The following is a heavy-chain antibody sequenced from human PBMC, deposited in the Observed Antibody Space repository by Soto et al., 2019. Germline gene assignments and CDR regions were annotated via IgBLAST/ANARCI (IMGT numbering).Heavy chain of an antibody. Sequence: SETLSLTCTVSGGSISSDDYYWSWIRQAPGRGLEWIGYIHSSGSIYYNPSLKSRATMSIDTAGNRFSLKVSSVTVADTAVYYCARDLDGLHDDTSGPFPRPGWGQGTLVTSPQ. V-gene: IGHV4-30-4*01. J-gene: IGHJ1*01. CDR1: GGSISSDDYY. CDR3: ARDLDGLHDDTSGPFPRPG. CDR2: IHSSGSI. D-gene: IGHD3-22*01.